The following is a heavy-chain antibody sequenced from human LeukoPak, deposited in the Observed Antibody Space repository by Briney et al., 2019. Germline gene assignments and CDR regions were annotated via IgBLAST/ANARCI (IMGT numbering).Heavy chain of an antibody. Sequence: PGGSLRLSCAASGFTFSKAWMSWVRQAPGKGLEWVGRIKSKTDGGTTDYAAPVKGRFTISRDDSGNTLSLQMNSLKTEDTAVYYCTTITMIREHEDYWGQGTLVTVSS. D-gene: IGHD3-10*01. V-gene: IGHV3-15*01. CDR1: GFTFSKAW. J-gene: IGHJ4*02. CDR3: TTITMIREHEDY. CDR2: IKSKTDGGTT.